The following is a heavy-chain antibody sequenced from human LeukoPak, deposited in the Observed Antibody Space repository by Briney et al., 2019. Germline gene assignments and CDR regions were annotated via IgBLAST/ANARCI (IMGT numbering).Heavy chain of an antibody. V-gene: IGHV3-48*01. J-gene: IGHJ6*02. CDR1: AFTFSTYS. CDR3: AKGRLCMDV. Sequence: QPGRSLRLSWAASAFTFSTYSIKWVRQAPGKGMEWVSSISSSSTTIYYADSVRGRFTISRDNAKNSLYLQMNNLRAEDTAVYYCAKGRLCMDVWGQGTTVTVSS. CDR2: ISSSSTTI. D-gene: IGHD1-1*01.